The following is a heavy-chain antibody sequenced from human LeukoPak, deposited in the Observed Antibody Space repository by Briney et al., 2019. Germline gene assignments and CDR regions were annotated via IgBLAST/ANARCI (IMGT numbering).Heavy chain of an antibody. CDR1: EFTFSDHY. V-gene: IGHV3-11*05. Sequence: GRSLRLSCAASEFTFSDHYMSWIRQAPGKGLEWVSYMSGSSGYTNYADSVKGRFTISRDNAKDSLYLLMNSLRDDDTAVYYCARVSLSSDVSTGYDFDYWGQGALVTVSS. CDR2: MSGSSGYT. D-gene: IGHD3-9*01. CDR3: ARVSLSSDVSTGYDFDY. J-gene: IGHJ4*02.